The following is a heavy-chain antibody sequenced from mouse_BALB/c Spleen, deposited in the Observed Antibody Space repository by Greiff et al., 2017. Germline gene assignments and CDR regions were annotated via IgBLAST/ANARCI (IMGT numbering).Heavy chain of an antibody. J-gene: IGHJ2*01. CDR2: IYPSDSYT. CDR3: TRSPYYYGSSYLYFDY. D-gene: IGHD1-1*01. CDR1: GYTFTSYW. Sequence: QVQLQQPGAELVRPGASVKLSCKASGYTFTSYWINWVKQRPGQGLEWIGNIYPSDSYTNYNQKFKDKATLTVDKSSSTAYMQLSSPTSEDSAVYYCTRSPYYYGSSYLYFDYWGQGTTLTVSS. V-gene: IGHV1-69*02.